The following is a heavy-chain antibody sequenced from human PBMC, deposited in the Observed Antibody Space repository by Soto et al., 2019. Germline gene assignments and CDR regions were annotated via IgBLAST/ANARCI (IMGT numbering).Heavy chain of an antibody. V-gene: IGHV4-34*01. CDR1: GGSFSGYY. J-gene: IGHJ4*02. CDR2: INHSGST. CDR3: ARVTRGFYFDY. D-gene: IGHD3-10*01. Sequence: LSLTCAVYGGSFSGYYWSWIRRPPGKGLEWIGEINHSGSTNYNPSLKSRVTISVDTSKNQFSLKLSSVTAADTAVYYCARVTRGFYFDYWGQGTLVTVSS.